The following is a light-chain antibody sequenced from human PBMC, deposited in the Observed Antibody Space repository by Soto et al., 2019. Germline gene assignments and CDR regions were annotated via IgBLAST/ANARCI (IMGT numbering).Light chain of an antibody. V-gene: IGLV2-8*01. J-gene: IGLJ1*01. CDR1: SSDFGAHNF. CDR3: SSYAGSNNYV. Sequence: QSVLTQPPSASGSPGQSVTISCTGTSSDFGAHNFVSWHQQHPGKAPKLMVYEVSKRPSGVPDRFSGSKSGNTASLTVSGLQAEDEADYYCSSYAGSNNYVFGTGTKVTVL. CDR2: EVS.